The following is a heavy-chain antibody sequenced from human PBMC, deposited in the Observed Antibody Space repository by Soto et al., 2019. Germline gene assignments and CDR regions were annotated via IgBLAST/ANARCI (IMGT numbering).Heavy chain of an antibody. Sequence: SVKVSCKASGFTFTSSAVQWVRQARGQRLEWIGWIVVGSGNTNYAQKFQERVTITRDMSTSTAYMELSSLRSEDTAVYYCAAEGRSKESYYYYGMDVWGQGTTVTAP. CDR3: AAEGRSKESYYYYGMDV. D-gene: IGHD1-26*01. CDR1: GFTFTSSA. CDR2: IVVGSGNT. J-gene: IGHJ6*02. V-gene: IGHV1-58*01.